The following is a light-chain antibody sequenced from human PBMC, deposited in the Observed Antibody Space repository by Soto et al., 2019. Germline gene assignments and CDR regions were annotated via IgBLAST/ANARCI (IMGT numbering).Light chain of an antibody. CDR1: SSDVGSYEL. V-gene: IGLV2-23*02. CDR3: CSYAGYYTVI. CDR2: EVT. J-gene: IGLJ2*01. Sequence: QSALTQPASVSGSPGQSITITCTGTSSDVGSYELVSWYQQHPGKAPRLIIYEVTNRPSGVSRRFSGSKSGNTASLTISGLQAEDEADYFCCSYAGYYTVIFGGGTKLPVL.